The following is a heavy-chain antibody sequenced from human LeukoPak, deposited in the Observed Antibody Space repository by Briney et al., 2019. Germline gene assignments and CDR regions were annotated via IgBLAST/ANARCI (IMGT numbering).Heavy chain of an antibody. V-gene: IGHV3-23*01. D-gene: IGHD1-26*01. CDR1: GFIFSHYG. Sequence: GGALRLSCAASGFIFSHYGMNWVRQAPGKGLEWVSGITSRSTTYYADSVKGRFTISRDNSKNTLYLQMNSLRAEDTAVYYCAKGPRREPPVGFDIWGQGTMVTVSS. J-gene: IGHJ3*02. CDR3: AKGPRREPPVGFDI. CDR2: ITSRSTT.